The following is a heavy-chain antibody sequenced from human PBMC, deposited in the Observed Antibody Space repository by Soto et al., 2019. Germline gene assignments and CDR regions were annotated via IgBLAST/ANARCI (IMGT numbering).Heavy chain of an antibody. D-gene: IGHD2-15*01. Sequence: HPGGSLRLSCEGPGFTFSDYGFHWVRQAPGKGLEWVAMISYDGSDRYYRDSVQGRFTISRDDSKNTVFLQMNSPRTEDTAMYYCARSTYCNGGSCYPQYWGPGTLVTVSS. CDR1: GFTFSDYG. CDR3: ARSTYCNGGSCYPQY. V-gene: IGHV3-30*03. J-gene: IGHJ4*02. CDR2: ISYDGSDR.